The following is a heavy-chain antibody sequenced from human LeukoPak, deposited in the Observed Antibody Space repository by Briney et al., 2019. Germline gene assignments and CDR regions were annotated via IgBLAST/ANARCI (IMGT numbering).Heavy chain of an antibody. Sequence: ASVKVSCKASGYTFTSYDINGVRQATGQGLEWMGWMNPNSGNTGYAQKFQGRVTMTRNTSISTAYMELSSLRSEDTAVYYCARAQYCSSTSCHYYYYYMAVWGKATTVTVSS. V-gene: IGHV1-8*01. CDR1: GYTFTSYD. D-gene: IGHD2-2*01. J-gene: IGHJ6*03. CDR3: ARAQYCSSTSCHYYYYYMAV. CDR2: MNPNSGNT.